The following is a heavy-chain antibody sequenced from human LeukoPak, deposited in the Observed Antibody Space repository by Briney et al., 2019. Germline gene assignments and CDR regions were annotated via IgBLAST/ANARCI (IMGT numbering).Heavy chain of an antibody. CDR2: INHSGST. J-gene: IGHJ4*02. D-gene: IGHD6-6*01. CDR3: ARDNYSSSVNFDY. V-gene: IGHV4-34*01. CDR1: GESFSGYY. Sequence: SETLSLTCAVYGESFSGYYWSWIRQPPGKGLEWIGEINHSGSTNYNPSFKSRVTISVDTSKNQFSLKLSSVTAADTAVYYCARDNYSSSVNFDYWGQGTLVTISS.